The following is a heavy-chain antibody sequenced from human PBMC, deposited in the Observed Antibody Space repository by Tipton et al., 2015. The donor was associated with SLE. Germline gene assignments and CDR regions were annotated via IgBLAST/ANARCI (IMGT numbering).Heavy chain of an antibody. CDR3: ARADSSDYDGSFDI. D-gene: IGHD3-22*01. J-gene: IGHJ3*02. Sequence: SLRLSCAASGFTFSSYDMHWVRQATGKGLEWVSAIGTAGDTYYPGSVKGRFTISRENAKNSLYLQMNSLRAGDTAVYYCARADSSDYDGSFDIWGQGTMVTASS. CDR1: GFTFSSYD. CDR2: IGTAGDT. V-gene: IGHV3-13*01.